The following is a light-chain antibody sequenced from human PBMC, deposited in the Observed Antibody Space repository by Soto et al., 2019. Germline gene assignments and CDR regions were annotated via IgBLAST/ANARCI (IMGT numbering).Light chain of an antibody. V-gene: IGKV3-15*01. J-gene: IGKJ1*01. CDR2: DAS. CDR3: QQYDKWPRT. CDR1: QSVSSN. Sequence: EIVMTQSPATLSVSPGERATLSCRASQSVSSNLAWYQQKPGQAPRLLIYDASTRATAVPARFTAGGSGTEFTLTISSLQSDDLAVYYCQQYDKWPRTFGQGTKVDI.